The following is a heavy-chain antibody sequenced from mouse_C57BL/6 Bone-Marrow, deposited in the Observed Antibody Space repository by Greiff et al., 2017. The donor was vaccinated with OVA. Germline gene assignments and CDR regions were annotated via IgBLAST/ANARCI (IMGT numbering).Heavy chain of an antibody. CDR3: TRLLVDMDY. V-gene: IGHV5-9-1*02. CDR2: ISSGGDYI. J-gene: IGHJ4*01. D-gene: IGHD2-1*01. CDR1: GFTFSSYA. Sequence: VESGEGLVKPGGSLKLSCAASGFTFSSYAMSWVRQTPEKRLEWVAYISSGGDYIYYADTVKGRFTISRDNARNTLDLQMSSLKSEDTAMYYCTRLLVDMDYWGEGTAATVSS.